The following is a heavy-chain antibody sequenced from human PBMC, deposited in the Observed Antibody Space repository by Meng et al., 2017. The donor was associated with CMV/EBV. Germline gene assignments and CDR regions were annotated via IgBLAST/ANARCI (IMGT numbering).Heavy chain of an antibody. CDR1: GFTFSSFW. V-gene: IGHV3-7*01. J-gene: IGHJ4*02. CDR3: ARERTYLRGYSGYDFRYFDY. CDR2: IKQDGSEK. Sequence: GGSLRLSCAASGFTFSSFWMSWVRQAPGKWLEWVANIKQDGSEKYYVDSVKGRFTISRDNAKNSLYLQMNSLRAEDTAVYYCARERTYLRGYSGYDFRYFDYWGQGTLVTVSS. D-gene: IGHD5-12*01.